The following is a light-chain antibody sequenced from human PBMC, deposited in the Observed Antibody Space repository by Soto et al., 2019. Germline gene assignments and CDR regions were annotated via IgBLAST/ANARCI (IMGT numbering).Light chain of an antibody. J-gene: IGKJ1*01. V-gene: IGKV1-33*01. CDR1: QDTRNH. CDR3: QQYDNLPRT. CDR2: DVS. Sequence: DIQMTQSPSSLSASVGDRVTITCQASQDTRNHLNWYQQKPGKAPKLLIYDVSNLRTGVTPRFSGSGSGADFTFTISSLQPEDVATYYCQQYDNLPRTFGQGTKVEIK.